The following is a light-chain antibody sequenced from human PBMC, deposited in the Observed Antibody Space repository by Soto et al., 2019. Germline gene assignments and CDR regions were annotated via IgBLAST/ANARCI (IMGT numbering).Light chain of an antibody. V-gene: IGLV1-40*01. J-gene: IGLJ3*02. CDR1: SSSIGAGYD. CDR2: GNS. CDR3: QSYDSSLSGSV. Sequence: QAVVTQPPSVSGAPGQRVTISCTGSSSSIGAGYDVHWYQQLPGTAPKLLIYGNSNRPSGVPDRFSGSKSGTSASLAITGLQAEDEADYYCQSYDSSLSGSVFGGGPQLTVL.